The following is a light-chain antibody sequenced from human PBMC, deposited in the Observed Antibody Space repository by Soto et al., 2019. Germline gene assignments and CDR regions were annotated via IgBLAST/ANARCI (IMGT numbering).Light chain of an antibody. CDR1: RSFASSY. Sequence: EIVLTQSPVTLSLSPGERATLSCRASRSFASSYLGWYQQKPGQAPRLLIYAASTRATGIPDRFSGSGSATDFTLTISRLEPEDSAVYYCQRRSNWSTTFGQGTKVEIK. CDR2: AAS. J-gene: IGKJ1*01. V-gene: IGKV3D-20*02. CDR3: QRRSNWSTT.